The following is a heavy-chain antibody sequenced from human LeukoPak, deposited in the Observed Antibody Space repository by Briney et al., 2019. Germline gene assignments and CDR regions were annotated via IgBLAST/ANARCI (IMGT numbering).Heavy chain of an antibody. CDR2: MNPNSGNT. CDR3: ARDPPLYCSGGSCYSGRS. Sequence: ASVKVSCKASGYTFTSYDINWVRQATGQGLEWMGWMNPNSGNTGYAQKFQGRVTMTRNTSISTAYMELSSLRSEDTAVYYCARDPPLYCSGGSCYSGRSWGQGTLVTVSS. V-gene: IGHV1-8*01. CDR1: GYTFTSYD. J-gene: IGHJ4*02. D-gene: IGHD2-15*01.